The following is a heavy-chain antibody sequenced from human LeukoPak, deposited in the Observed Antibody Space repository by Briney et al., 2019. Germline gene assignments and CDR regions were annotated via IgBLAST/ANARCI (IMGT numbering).Heavy chain of an antibody. J-gene: IGHJ4*02. Sequence: PSETLSLTCTVSGGSISSYYWSWIRQPPGKGLEWIGYIYYSGSTNYNPSLKSRVTIPVDTSKNQFSLKLSSVTAADTAVYYCAAYDSSGYSDYWGQGTLVTVSS. CDR1: GGSISSYY. CDR2: IYYSGST. V-gene: IGHV4-59*01. CDR3: AAYDSSGYSDY. D-gene: IGHD3-22*01.